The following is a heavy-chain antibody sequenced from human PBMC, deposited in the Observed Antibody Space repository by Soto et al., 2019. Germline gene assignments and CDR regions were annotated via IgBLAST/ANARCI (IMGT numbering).Heavy chain of an antibody. CDR1: GFTFNPHW. CDR2: IYFDGITT. Sequence: GGSLRLSCTASGFTFNPHWMHWVRQAPGKGLVWVSRIYFDGITTNYADSVKGRLTVSRDNAKNTVYLHVNTLRDEDAAVYYFARGGAMGVDYWGQGTLVTVSS. D-gene: IGHD1-26*01. V-gene: IGHV3-74*01. J-gene: IGHJ4*02. CDR3: ARGGAMGVDY.